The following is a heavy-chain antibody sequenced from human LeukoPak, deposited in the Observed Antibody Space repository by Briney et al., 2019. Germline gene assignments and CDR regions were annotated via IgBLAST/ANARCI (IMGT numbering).Heavy chain of an antibody. V-gene: IGHV3-23*01. Sequence: GGSLRLSCAASGFTFRNYAMNWVRQAPGKGLEWVSSIAASSGSTYYADSVKGRFTISRDNSKNTLYLQINSLRAEDTALYYCAKAAYGDYVNWFDPWGQGTLVTVSS. CDR3: AKAAYGDYVNWFDP. CDR2: IAASSGST. D-gene: IGHD4-17*01. CDR1: GFTFRNYA. J-gene: IGHJ5*02.